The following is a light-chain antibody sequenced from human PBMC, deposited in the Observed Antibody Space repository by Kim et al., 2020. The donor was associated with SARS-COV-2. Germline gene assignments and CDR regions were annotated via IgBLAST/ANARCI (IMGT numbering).Light chain of an antibody. CDR1: QSVSSSY. CDR2: GTS. J-gene: IGKJ1*01. Sequence: EIVLTQSPGTLSLSPGERGTLSCRASQSVSSSYLAWYQQKPGQAPRLLIYGTSSRATGIPDRFSGSGSGTDFTLTISRLETEDFAVYYCQQYGSSYPWTFGQGTKVDIK. CDR3: QQYGSSYPWT. V-gene: IGKV3-20*01.